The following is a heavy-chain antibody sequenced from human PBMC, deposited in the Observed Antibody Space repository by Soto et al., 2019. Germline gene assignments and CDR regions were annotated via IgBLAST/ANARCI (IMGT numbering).Heavy chain of an antibody. J-gene: IGHJ4*02. Sequence: QAQLVQSGAEVKKPGSSVKVSCKASGGSFSDYTINWVRQAPGQGLEWMGGVIPIFQTPTYAQNFQGRVTITADESTSTAYMELNNLTSGDTAVYYCARVSRGPIDNWGQGTLVTVSS. CDR2: VIPIFQTP. V-gene: IGHV1-69*01. CDR3: ARVSRGPIDN. CDR1: GGSFSDYT. D-gene: IGHD3-10*01.